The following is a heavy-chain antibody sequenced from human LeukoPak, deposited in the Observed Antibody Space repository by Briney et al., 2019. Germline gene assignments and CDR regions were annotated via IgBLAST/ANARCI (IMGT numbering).Heavy chain of an antibody. CDR3: AREGPDCSGGSCYAVHYFDY. J-gene: IGHJ4*02. Sequence: SETLSLTCTVSGGSISSYYWSWIRQPPGKGLEWIGYIYYSGSTNYNPSLKSRVTISVDTSKNQFSLKLSSVTAADTAVYYCAREGPDCSGGSCYAVHYFDYWGQGTLVTVSS. CDR1: GGSISSYY. D-gene: IGHD2-15*01. V-gene: IGHV4-59*12. CDR2: IYYSGST.